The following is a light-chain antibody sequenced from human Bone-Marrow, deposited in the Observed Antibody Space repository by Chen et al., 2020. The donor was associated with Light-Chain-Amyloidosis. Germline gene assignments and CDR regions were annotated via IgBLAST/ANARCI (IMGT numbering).Light chain of an antibody. J-gene: IGLJ1*01. Sequence: QSALTQPASVSGSPGQSITISCTGTSSDVGGFEYVSWYQHLPGKVPTLILCDVINRPSGVSTRCSGSKSGNTASLTISGLQAEDDADYYCSSYSSTNIYVFGTGTKVTVL. CDR2: DVI. V-gene: IGLV2-14*03. CDR1: SSDVGGFEY. CDR3: SSYSSTNIYV.